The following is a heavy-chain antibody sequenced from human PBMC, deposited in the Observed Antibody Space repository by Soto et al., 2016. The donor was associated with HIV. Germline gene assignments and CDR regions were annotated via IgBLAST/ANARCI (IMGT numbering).Heavy chain of an antibody. D-gene: IGHD3-10*01. CDR3: ALRITMVRASFHH. CDR2: MNPNSGNT. CDR1: GYTFTNYD. J-gene: IGHJ1*01. V-gene: IGHV1-8*03. Sequence: QVQLVQSGAEVKKPGASVKVSCKTSGYTFTNYDINWVRQATGQGLEWMGWMNPNSGNTGYAQKFQGRVTITADESTSTAYMELSSLRSEDTAVYYCALRITMVRASFHHWGQGTLVTVSS.